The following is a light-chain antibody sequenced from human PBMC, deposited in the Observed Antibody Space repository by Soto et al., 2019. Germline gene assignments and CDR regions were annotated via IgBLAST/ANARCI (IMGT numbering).Light chain of an antibody. V-gene: IGKV3-11*01. J-gene: IGKJ4*01. CDR1: QSVSSY. CDR3: QHRRNSPLT. Sequence: EIVLTQSPATLSLSPGERATLSCRASQSVSSYVAWYQQKPGQAPRLLIYDASNRATGIPARFSGSGSGTYLTLTISSQEAEDFAVYYCQHRRNSPLTFGGGTKVEIK. CDR2: DAS.